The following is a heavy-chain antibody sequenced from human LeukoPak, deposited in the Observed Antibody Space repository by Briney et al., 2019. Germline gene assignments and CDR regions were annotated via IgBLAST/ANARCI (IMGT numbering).Heavy chain of an antibody. CDR1: GGSISTYY. Sequence: SETLSLPCTVSGGSISTYYWSWIRHPPGKGIEWIGYGYHSWSTNTNPSLRSRVSISADTSKIQISLKLNSVTAADAAVYYCARDLADGSGSYYSRPLDYWGQGTLVTVSS. J-gene: IGHJ4*01. V-gene: IGHV4-59*01. CDR3: ARDLADGSGSYYSRPLDY. CDR2: GYHSWST. D-gene: IGHD3-10*01.